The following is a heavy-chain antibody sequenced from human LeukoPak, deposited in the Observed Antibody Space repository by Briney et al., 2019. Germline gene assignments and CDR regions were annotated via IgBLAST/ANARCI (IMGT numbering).Heavy chain of an antibody. CDR3: ARDDPYYYGSGSYRTLRPSYYYYYGMDV. CDR1: GFTFSSYA. CDR2: ISYDGSNK. Sequence: PGGSLRLSCAASGFTFSSYAMHWVRQAPGKGLEWVAVISYDGSNKYYADSVKGRFTISRDNSKNTLYLQMNSLRAEDTAVYYCARDDPYYYGSGSYRTLRPSYYYYYGMDVWGQGTTVTVSS. V-gene: IGHV3-30-3*01. J-gene: IGHJ6*02. D-gene: IGHD3-10*01.